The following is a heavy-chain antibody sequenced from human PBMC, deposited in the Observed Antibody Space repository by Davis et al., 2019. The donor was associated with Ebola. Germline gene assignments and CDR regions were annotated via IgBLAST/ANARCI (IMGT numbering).Heavy chain of an antibody. V-gene: IGHV4-34*01. CDR2: INHSGST. CDR1: GGSFSGYY. CDR3: ARGLYSSSRYYFDY. Sequence: PSETLSLTCAVYGGSFSGYYWSWIRQPPGKGLEWIGEINHSGSTNYNPSLKSRVTISVDTSKNQFSLKLSSVTAADTAVYYCARGLYSSSRYYFDYWGQGTLVTVSS. J-gene: IGHJ4*02. D-gene: IGHD6-6*01.